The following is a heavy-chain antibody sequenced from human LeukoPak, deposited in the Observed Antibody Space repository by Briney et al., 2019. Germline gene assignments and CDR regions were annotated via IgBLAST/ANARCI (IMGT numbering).Heavy chain of an antibody. J-gene: IGHJ4*02. Sequence: SSETLSLTCAVSGGSISSSSYYWGWIRQPPGKGLEWIGSIYYSGSTYYNPSLKSRVTISVDTSKNQFSLKLSFVTAADTAVYYCASPNHSSSWYAKYDYWGQGTLVTVSS. CDR1: GGSISSSSYY. CDR3: ASPNHSSSWYAKYDY. V-gene: IGHV4-39*01. CDR2: IYYSGST. D-gene: IGHD6-13*01.